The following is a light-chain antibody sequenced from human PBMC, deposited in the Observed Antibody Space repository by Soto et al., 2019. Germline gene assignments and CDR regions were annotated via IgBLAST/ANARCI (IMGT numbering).Light chain of an antibody. J-gene: IGLJ2*01. Sequence: QSVLTQPRSGSGSPGQSVTLSCTGTSSDVGGYHYVSWYQHHPGKAPKIIIFDVNQRPSGVPDRFSGSKSGNTASLTISGLQTEDDADYYCCSYAGSYTLVFGGGIKVTVL. V-gene: IGLV2-11*01. CDR2: DVN. CDR1: SSDVGGYHY. CDR3: CSYAGSYTLV.